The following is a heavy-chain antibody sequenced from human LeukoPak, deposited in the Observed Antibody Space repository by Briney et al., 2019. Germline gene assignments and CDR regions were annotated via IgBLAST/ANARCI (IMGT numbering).Heavy chain of an antibody. CDR2: ISGDGGST. V-gene: IGHV3-43*02. J-gene: IGHJ4*02. Sequence: HRGGSLLLSCAASGFTFDDYAMHLVRQAPGKVLEWVSLISGDGGSTYYADSVKGRFTISRDNSKNSLYLQMNSLRTEDTALYYCAKDGGDYYGSGSYYGSDYWGQGTLVTVSS. D-gene: IGHD3-10*01. CDR1: GFTFDDYA. CDR3: AKDGGDYYGSGSYYGSDY.